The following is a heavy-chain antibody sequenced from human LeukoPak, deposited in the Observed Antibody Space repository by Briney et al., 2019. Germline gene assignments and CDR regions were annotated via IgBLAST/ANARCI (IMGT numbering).Heavy chain of an antibody. CDR2: IWYDGSNK. D-gene: IGHD3-22*01. V-gene: IGHV3-33*08. CDR1: AFVFSGHW. CDR3: ARDFCSPEYYDSSGYCWYFDH. J-gene: IGHJ4*02. Sequence: GGSQRLSCEGSAFVFSGHWMNWVRQTPGKGLEWVAVIWYDGSNKYYADSVKGRFTISRDNSKNTLYLQMNSLRAEDTAVYYCARDFCSPEYYDSSGYCWYFDHWGQGTLVTVSS.